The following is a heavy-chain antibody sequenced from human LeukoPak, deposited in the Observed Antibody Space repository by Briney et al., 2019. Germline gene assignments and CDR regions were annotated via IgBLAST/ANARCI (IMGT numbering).Heavy chain of an antibody. CDR3: ARAVIPHNWNVPLGY. V-gene: IGHV4-59*01. CDR2: IYYSGSI. D-gene: IGHD1-1*01. Sequence: SETLSLTCTVSGGSISSYYWSWIRQPPGKGLEWIGYIYYSGSINYNPSLKSRVTISGDTSKKQFSLKLSSVTAADTAVYYCARAVIPHNWNVPLGYWGQGTLVTVSS. J-gene: IGHJ4*02. CDR1: GGSISSYY.